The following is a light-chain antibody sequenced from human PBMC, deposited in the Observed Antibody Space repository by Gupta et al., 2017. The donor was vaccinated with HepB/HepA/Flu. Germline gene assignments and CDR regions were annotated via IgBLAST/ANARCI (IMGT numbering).Light chain of an antibody. CDR3: QQFCTVPRT. CDR1: QSILYSSSNKNY. V-gene: IGKV4-1*01. Sequence: DIVMTQSPDSLAVSLGERATSNCKSSQSILYSSSNKNYLAWYQQKPGQPPKVLIYWASTRESGVPDRFSGSGSGTXFTLTIXRLEAEDVAVYYCQQFCTVPRTFGXGTKVEIK. J-gene: IGKJ1*01. CDR2: WAS.